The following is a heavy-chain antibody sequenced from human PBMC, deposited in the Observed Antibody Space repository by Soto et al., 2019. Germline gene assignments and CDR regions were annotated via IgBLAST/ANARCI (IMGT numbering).Heavy chain of an antibody. V-gene: IGHV3-21*01. CDR2: ISSSSSYI. CDR3: ARVLLYYDILTGYPDAFDI. J-gene: IGHJ3*02. D-gene: IGHD3-9*01. Sequence: AGGSLRLSCAASGFTFSSYSMNWVRQAPGKGLEWVSSISSSSSYIYYADSVKGRFTISRDNAKNSLYLQMNSLRAEDTAVYYCARVLLYYDILTGYPDAFDIWGQGTMVTVSS. CDR1: GFTFSSYS.